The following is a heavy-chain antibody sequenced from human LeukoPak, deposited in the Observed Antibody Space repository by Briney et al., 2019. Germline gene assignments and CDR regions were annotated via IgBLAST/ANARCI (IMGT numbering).Heavy chain of an antibody. D-gene: IGHD6-19*01. CDR3: AKVGEQWLVSEGFDY. CDR2: ISGSGGST. V-gene: IGHV3-23*01. J-gene: IGHJ4*02. CDR1: GFTFSSYA. Sequence: GGSLRLSCAASGFTFSSYAMSWVRQAPGKGLERVSGISGSGGSTNYADSVKGRFTISRDNSKNTLYLQMNSLRAEDTAVYYCAKVGEQWLVSEGFDYWGQGTLVTASS.